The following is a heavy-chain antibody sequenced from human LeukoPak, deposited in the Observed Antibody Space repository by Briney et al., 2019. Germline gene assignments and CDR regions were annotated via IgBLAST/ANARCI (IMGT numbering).Heavy chain of an antibody. CDR1: GFTFSSYA. J-gene: IGHJ4*02. CDR2: ISGSGGST. CDR3: AKDQGYSYGYGYYFDY. D-gene: IGHD5-18*01. Sequence: GGSLRLSCAASGFTFSSYAMSWVRQAPGEGLEWVSAISGSGGSTYYADSVKGRFTISRDNSKNTLYLQMNSLRAEDTAVYYCAKDQGYSYGYGYYFDYWGQGTLVTVSS. V-gene: IGHV3-23*01.